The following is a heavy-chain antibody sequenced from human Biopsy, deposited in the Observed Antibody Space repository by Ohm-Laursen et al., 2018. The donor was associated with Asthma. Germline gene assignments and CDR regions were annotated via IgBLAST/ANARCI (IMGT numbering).Heavy chain of an antibody. CDR2: ISYDGTFK. CDR1: GFNLNTYT. J-gene: IGHJ2*01. V-gene: IGHV3-30*04. CDR3: ARDAGMNLAPGHWSFDL. Sequence: SSLRLSCAASGFNLNTYTLSWVRQAPGQGLAWLSTISYDGTFKYFADSVKGRFTISRDYSKNTLYLQMNSLRLEDTDVYFCARDAGMNLAPGHWSFDLWGRGTLLTVSS. D-gene: IGHD1-14*01.